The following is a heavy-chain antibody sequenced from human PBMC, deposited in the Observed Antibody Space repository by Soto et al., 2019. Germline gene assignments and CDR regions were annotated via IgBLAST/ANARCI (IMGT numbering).Heavy chain of an antibody. CDR2: ISSRSDTL. CDR3: ARDWDIVILSVPIPNYNYGMDV. CDR1: GFTVSAYA. D-gene: IGHD2-15*01. V-gene: IGHV3-48*02. J-gene: IGHJ6*02. Sequence: PGGSLRLSCEGSGFTVSAYAMNWVRQARGKGLEWVSYISSRSDTLYYADSVKGRFTISRDNAKNSVYLQVNNLRDEDTAVYYCARDWDIVILSVPIPNYNYGMDVWGQGITVTVS.